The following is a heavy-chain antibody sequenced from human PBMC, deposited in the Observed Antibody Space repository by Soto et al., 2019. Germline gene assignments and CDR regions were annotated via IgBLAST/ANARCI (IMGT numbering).Heavy chain of an antibody. J-gene: IGHJ4*02. CDR2: ISAYNGNT. CDR1: GYTFTSYG. V-gene: IGHV1-18*01. D-gene: IGHD6-19*01. CDR3: ARDSSGWYYFDY. Sequence: ASVKVSCKASGYTFTSYGISWVRQAPGQGLEWTGWISAYNGNTNYAQKLQGRVTMTTDTSTSTAYMELRSLRSDDTAVYYCARDSSGWYYFDYRGQRTLVTVSS.